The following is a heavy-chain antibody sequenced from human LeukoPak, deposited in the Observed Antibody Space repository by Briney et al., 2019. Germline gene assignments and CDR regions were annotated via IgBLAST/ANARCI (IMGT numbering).Heavy chain of an antibody. D-gene: IGHD4-17*01. V-gene: IGHV3-48*03. Sequence: GGSLRLSCAASGFSFSTYEMNWVRRAPGKGLEWLSYISGSGGRIHYTESVKGRFTISRDNAKNSLYLQMNSLRDEDTALYYCARVSHEYGDLGWDYWGQGTLVTVSS. CDR3: ARVSHEYGDLGWDY. CDR1: GFSFSTYE. J-gene: IGHJ4*02. CDR2: ISGSGGRI.